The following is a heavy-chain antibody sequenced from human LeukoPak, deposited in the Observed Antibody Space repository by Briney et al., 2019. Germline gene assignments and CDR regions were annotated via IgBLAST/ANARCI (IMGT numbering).Heavy chain of an antibody. CDR1: GXTFRSYA. D-gene: IGHD3-10*01. CDR2: IPYDGRNK. J-gene: IGHJ4*02. CDR3: AKDLDDHGSGTCFDY. Sequence: PGGSLRLSCAASGXTFRSYAIHWVRQAPGKGLEWVAVIPYDGRNKYYSDSVKGRFTISKDNSKNTLFLQMNSLRAEDTAVYYCAKDLDDHGSGTCFDYWGQGTLVTVSS. V-gene: IGHV3-30*18.